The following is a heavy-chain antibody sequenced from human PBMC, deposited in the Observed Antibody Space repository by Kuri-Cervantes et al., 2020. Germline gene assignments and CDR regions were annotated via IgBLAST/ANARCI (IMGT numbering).Heavy chain of an antibody. CDR1: GYTFTSYG. CDR2: ISAYNGNT. Sequence: ASVKVSCKTSGYTFTSYGISWVRQAPGQGLEWMGWISAYNGNTNYAQKLQGRVTMTTDTSTSTAYMELRSLRSDDTAVYYCARGVHDYSPGYYYYMDVWGKGTTVTVSS. V-gene: IGHV1-18*01. J-gene: IGHJ6*03. CDR3: ARGVHDYSPGYYYYMDV. D-gene: IGHD4-11*01.